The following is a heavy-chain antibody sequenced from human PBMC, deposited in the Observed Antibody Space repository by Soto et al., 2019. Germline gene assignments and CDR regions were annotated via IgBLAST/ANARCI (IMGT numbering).Heavy chain of an antibody. CDR2: IIPILGIA. CDR1: VGTFSSYT. V-gene: IGHV1-69*02. Sequence: SVKVSCKASVGTFSSYTISWVRQAPGQGLEWMGRIIPILGIANYAQKFQGRVTITADKSTSTAYMELSSLRSEDTAVYYCASYSGYEFFDYWGQGTLVTVSS. CDR3: ASYSGYEFFDY. D-gene: IGHD5-12*01. J-gene: IGHJ4*02.